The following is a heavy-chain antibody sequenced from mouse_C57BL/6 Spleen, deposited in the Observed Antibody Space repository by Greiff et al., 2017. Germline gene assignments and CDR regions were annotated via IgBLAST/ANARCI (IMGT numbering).Heavy chain of an antibody. CDR1: GYTFTSYW. J-gene: IGHJ4*01. D-gene: IGHD2-12*01. CDR3: ACSKGYENCAMDY. Sequence: QVQLQQPGAELVKPGASVKLSCKASGYTFTSYWMHWVKQRPGQGLEWIGMINTNSGSTNYNEKFKSKATLTVDKYSSTAYMQLSILTSDYTAVYYVACSKGYENCAMDYWGQGTSVTVSS. CDR2: INTNSGST. V-gene: IGHV1-64*01.